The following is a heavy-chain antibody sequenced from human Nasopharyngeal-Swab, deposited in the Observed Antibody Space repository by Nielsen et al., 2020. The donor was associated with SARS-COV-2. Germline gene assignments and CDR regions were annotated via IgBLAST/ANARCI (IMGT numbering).Heavy chain of an antibody. J-gene: IGHJ1*01. CDR3: ARVETSSWYFQH. V-gene: IGHV3-74*01. CDR1: GFTFSSYW. CDR2: INSDGSST. D-gene: IGHD6-13*01. Sequence: GGSLRLSCAASGFTFSSYWMHWVRQAPGKGLVWVSRINSDGSSTSYADSVKGRFTISRDNAKNSLYLQMSSLRAEDTAVYYCARVETSSWYFQHWGQGTLVTVSS.